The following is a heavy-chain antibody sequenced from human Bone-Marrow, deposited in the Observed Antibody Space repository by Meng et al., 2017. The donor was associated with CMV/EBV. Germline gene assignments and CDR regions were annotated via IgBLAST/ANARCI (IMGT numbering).Heavy chain of an antibody. CDR2: DIPVYSTA. Sequence: AVGSGAISWVQQARRRELEWMGGDIPVYSTANGAQKFQGRVTISVNESASTAYMELSSLRSEDTAVYYGARSASRQQLVRGDYFDYWGQGTLVTVSS. V-gene: IGHV1-69*01. D-gene: IGHD6-13*01. CDR1: AVGSGA. CDR3: ARSASRQQLVRGDYFDY. J-gene: IGHJ4*02.